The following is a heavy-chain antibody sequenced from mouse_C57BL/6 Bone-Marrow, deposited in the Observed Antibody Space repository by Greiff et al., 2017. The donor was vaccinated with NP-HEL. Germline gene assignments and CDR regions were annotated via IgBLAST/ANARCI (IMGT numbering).Heavy chain of an antibody. CDR3: ARGDYNGFAY. Sequence: DVQLQESGPGLAKPSQTLSLTCSVSGYSITSDYWNWIRQIPGKKLEYMGYISYSGSTNYYPSLKSRISITRDTSKNQYYLQLNSVTSEDTATYYCARGDYNGFAYWGQGTLVTVSA. CDR2: ISYSGST. D-gene: IGHD2-12*01. CDR1: GYSITSDY. J-gene: IGHJ3*01. V-gene: IGHV3-8*01.